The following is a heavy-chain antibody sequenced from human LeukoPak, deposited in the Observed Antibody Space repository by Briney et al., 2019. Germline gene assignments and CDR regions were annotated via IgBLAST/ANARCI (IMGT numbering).Heavy chain of an antibody. J-gene: IGHJ6*02. CDR3: AKDLNMAAAHIRMDV. CDR2: ITSEAIT. Sequence: GGSLRLSCAASGFTFSNFAMSWVRQAPGKGLEWVSTITSEAITLYAHSVKGRFTVSRDNSKNTLHLQMNSLRADDTAVYYCAKDLNMAAAHIRMDVWGQGTTVTVSS. V-gene: IGHV3-23*01. CDR1: GFTFSNFA. D-gene: IGHD6-13*01.